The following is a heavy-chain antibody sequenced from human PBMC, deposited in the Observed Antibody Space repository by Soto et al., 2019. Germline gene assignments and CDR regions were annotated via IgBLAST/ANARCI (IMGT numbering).Heavy chain of an antibody. J-gene: IGHJ5*02. CDR3: ASTSVSNYNGFDP. V-gene: IGHV1-18*01. D-gene: IGHD4-4*01. CDR2: ISVDNGNT. Sequence: QGQLVQSGAEVKKPGASVKVSCKAPGYTFTDYDISWVRQAPGQGLEWMGWISVDNGNTKYVESLQGRVTMTTDTSTSTADLEVRSLRSDDTAVYYCASTSVSNYNGFDPWGQGTLVAVSS. CDR1: GYTFTDYD.